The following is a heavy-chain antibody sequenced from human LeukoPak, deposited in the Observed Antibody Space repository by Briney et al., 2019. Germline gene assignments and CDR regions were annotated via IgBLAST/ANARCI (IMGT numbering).Heavy chain of an antibody. CDR3: ARARGPETYYYDSSGYHDDY. CDR1: GGSISSGDYY. J-gene: IGHJ4*02. V-gene: IGHV4-30-4*01. D-gene: IGHD3-22*01. Sequence: SETLSLTCTVSGGSISSGDYYWSWLRQPPGKGLEWIGYIYYSGSTYYNPSLKSRVTISVDTSKNQFSLKLSSVTAADTAVYYCARARGPETYYYDSSGYHDDYWGQGTLVTVSS. CDR2: IYYSGST.